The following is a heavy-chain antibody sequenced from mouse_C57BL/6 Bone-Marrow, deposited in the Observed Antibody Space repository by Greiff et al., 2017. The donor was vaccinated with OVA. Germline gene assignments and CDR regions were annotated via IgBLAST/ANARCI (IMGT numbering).Heavy chain of an antibody. CDR3: ARERAAYGRSLLVDY. Sequence: EVMLVESGGGLVKPGGSLKLSCAASGFTFSSYAMSWVRQTPEKRLEWVATISDGGSYTYYPDNVKGRFTISRDNAKNNLYLQMSHLKSEDTAMYYCARERAAYGRSLLVDYWGQGTTLTVAS. CDR2: ISDGGSYT. V-gene: IGHV5-4*01. D-gene: IGHD1-1*01. CDR1: GFTFSSYA. J-gene: IGHJ2*01.